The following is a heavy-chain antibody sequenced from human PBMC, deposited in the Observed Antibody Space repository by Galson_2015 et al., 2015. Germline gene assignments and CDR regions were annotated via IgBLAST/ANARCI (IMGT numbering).Heavy chain of an antibody. CDR2: IWSDGSNK. CDR3: ATDPSVYGTTSSADY. CDR1: GFTFSNYA. D-gene: IGHD4-11*01. V-gene: IGHV3-33*03. J-gene: IGHJ4*02. Sequence: SLRLSCAASGFTFSNYAMHWVRQAPGEGLEWLTLIWSDGSNKYYADSVKGRFTISRDNTKNTVYLQMYSLRVEDTALYYCATDPSVYGTTSSADYWGQGTLVTVSS.